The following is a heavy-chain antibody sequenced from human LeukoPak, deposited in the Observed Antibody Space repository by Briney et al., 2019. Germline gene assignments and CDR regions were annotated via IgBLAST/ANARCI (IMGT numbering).Heavy chain of an antibody. CDR1: VYTFTSYG. CDR3: ARERYYDFWSGTSSFDY. D-gene: IGHD3-3*01. Sequence: ASGKLSCKASVYTFTSYGISWVRQAPGQGLEWMGWISAYNGNTNYAQTLQGRVTMTTDTSTTTAYMELRSLRSADKAVYYCARERYYDFWSGTSSFDYWGQGTLVTVSS. V-gene: IGHV1-18*01. CDR2: ISAYNGNT. J-gene: IGHJ4*02.